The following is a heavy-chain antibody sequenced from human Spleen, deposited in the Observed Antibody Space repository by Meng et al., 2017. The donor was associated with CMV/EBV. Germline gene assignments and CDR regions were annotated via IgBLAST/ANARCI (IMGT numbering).Heavy chain of an antibody. D-gene: IGHD1-1*01. CDR3: APLDWFDP. CDR1: GFTFSDYN. CDR2: ISGSSRYI. V-gene: IGHV3-21*01. Sequence: LRLSCAASGFTFSDYNMNWVRQAPGKGLEWVSSISGSSRYIYYADSVKGRFTISRDNAKNSVYLQMNSLRAEDTAVYYCAPLDWFDPWGQGTLVTAPQ. J-gene: IGHJ5*02.